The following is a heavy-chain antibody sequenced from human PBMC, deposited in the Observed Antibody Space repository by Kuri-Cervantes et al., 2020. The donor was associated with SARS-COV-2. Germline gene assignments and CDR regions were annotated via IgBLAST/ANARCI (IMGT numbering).Heavy chain of an antibody. Sequence: GSLRLSCTVSYASMTSFYWSWIRQSPGRGPEWIGYIYHTGKSNYSPSLGSRVSMSMAASESRFYLTLTSVTAADTAIYYCASGNDFSLDYWGQGTLVTVSS. D-gene: IGHD1-1*01. CDR2: IYHTGKS. CDR3: ASGNDFSLDY. V-gene: IGHV4-59*01. CDR1: YASMTSFY. J-gene: IGHJ4*02.